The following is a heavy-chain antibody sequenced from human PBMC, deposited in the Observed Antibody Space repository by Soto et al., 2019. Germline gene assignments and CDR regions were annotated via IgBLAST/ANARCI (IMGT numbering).Heavy chain of an antibody. D-gene: IGHD2-21*02. V-gene: IGHV1-8*01. CDR1: GYAFTTYD. Sequence: QVQLVQSGAEVKKPGASVKVSCQASGYAFTTYDIHWVRQASGQGLEWVGRLNPNSGDTVYAQRFRGRVTLTRDTSKNTAYMDLSSLRSDDTAVYYCASRYRVVTSIHAFDMWGQGTMVTVSS. CDR2: LNPNSGDT. J-gene: IGHJ3*02. CDR3: ASRYRVVTSIHAFDM.